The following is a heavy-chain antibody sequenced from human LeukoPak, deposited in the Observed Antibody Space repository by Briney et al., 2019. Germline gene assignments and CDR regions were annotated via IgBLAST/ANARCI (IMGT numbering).Heavy chain of an antibody. CDR3: AKDSLRTKDSRKNTVTNWFDP. CDR1: GFTFSSYG. CDR2: ITYDGSNK. Sequence: GGSLRLSCAASGFTFSSYGMHWVRQAPGKGLEWVSFITYDGSNKYYADSVKGRFTISRDNSKNTLYLQMNSLRAEDTAVYYCAKDSLRTKDSRKNTVTNWFDPWGQGTLVTVSS. J-gene: IGHJ5*02. D-gene: IGHD4-17*01. V-gene: IGHV3-30*02.